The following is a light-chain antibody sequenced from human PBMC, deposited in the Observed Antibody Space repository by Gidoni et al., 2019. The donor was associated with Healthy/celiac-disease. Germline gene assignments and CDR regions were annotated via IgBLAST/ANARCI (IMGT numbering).Light chain of an antibody. CDR3: SSYTSSSTLV. J-gene: IGLJ2*01. V-gene: IGLV2-14*01. CDR2: EVS. Sequence: QSALTQTASVSGSPGQSITISCTGTSSDVGGYNYVSRYQQHPGKAPKLMIYEVSNRPSGVSNRFSGSKSGNTASLTISGLQAEDEADYYCSSYTSSSTLVFGGGTKLTVL. CDR1: SSDVGGYNY.